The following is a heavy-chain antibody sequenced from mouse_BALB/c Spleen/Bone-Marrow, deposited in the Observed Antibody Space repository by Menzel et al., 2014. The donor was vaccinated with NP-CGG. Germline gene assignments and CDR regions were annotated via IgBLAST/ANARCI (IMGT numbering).Heavy chain of an antibody. Sequence: EVQLQQSGAELVKPGASVKLSCTASGFNIKDTYIHWVKQRPEQGLEWIGRIDPANGNTKYDPKFQGKATIAADTSSNAAYLQLSSLTSEDTAVYYCARYRYGNFDYWGQGTTLTVSS. J-gene: IGHJ2*01. D-gene: IGHD2-1*01. CDR3: ARYRYGNFDY. V-gene: IGHV14-3*02. CDR1: GFNIKDTY. CDR2: IDPANGNT.